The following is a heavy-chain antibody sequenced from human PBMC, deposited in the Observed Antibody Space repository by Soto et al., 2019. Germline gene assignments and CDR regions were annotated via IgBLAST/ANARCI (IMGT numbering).Heavy chain of an antibody. CDR2: IYYSGST. J-gene: IGHJ6*02. Sequence: SETLSLTCTVSGGSISSGGYYWSWIRQHPGKGLEWIGYIYYSGSTYSNPSLKSRVTISVDTSKNQFSLKLSSVTAADTAVYYCARGSFGYCTNGVCYTHYYYGMDVWGQGTTVTVSS. V-gene: IGHV4-31*03. D-gene: IGHD2-8*01. CDR1: GGSISSGGYY. CDR3: ARGSFGYCTNGVCYTHYYYGMDV.